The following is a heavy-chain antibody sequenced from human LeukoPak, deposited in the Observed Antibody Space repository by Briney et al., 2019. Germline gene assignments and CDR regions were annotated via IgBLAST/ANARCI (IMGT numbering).Heavy chain of an antibody. CDR1: GYTFTSYG. CDR3: ARDRMVRGLYFDY. CDR2: ISAYNGNT. V-gene: IGHV1-18*01. D-gene: IGHD3-10*01. J-gene: IGHJ4*02. Sequence: ASVKVSCKASGYTFTSYGIGGVRQAPGQGREGMGWISAYNGNTNYAQKLQGRVTMTTDTSTSTDYMELRSLRSDDTAVYYCARDRMVRGLYFDYWGQGTLVTVSS.